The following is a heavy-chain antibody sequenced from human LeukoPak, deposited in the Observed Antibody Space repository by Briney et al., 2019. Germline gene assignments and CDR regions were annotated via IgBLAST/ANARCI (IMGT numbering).Heavy chain of an antibody. CDR3: AKDDYGVLDY. V-gene: IGHV3-74*01. CDR2: INNDGSSG. D-gene: IGHD4-17*01. J-gene: IGHJ4*02. CDR1: GFTFSSYW. Sequence: GGSLRLSCGASGFTFSSYWMHWVRQAPGRGLVWISRINNDGSSGYYADSVKGRFTISRDNAKNTLDLQMNSLRAEDTAIYYCAKDDYGVLDYWGQGTLVTVSS.